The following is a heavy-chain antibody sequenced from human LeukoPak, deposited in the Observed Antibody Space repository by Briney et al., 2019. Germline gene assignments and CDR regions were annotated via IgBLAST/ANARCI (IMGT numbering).Heavy chain of an antibody. CDR1: GGTFSSYA. CDR3: ATDPGLYCSSTSCYFPGFGY. Sequence: SVKVSCKASGGTFSSYAISWVRQAPGQGLEWMGRIIPFVGIPNYAHRFQGRVTMTEDTSTDTAYMELSSLRSEDTAVYYCATDPGLYCSSTSCYFPGFGYWGQGTLVTVSS. V-gene: IGHV1-69*04. J-gene: IGHJ4*02. D-gene: IGHD2-2*01. CDR2: IIPFVGIP.